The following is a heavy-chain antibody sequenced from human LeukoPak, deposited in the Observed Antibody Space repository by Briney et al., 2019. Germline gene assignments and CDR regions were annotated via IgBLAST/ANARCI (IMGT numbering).Heavy chain of an antibody. D-gene: IGHD3-22*01. J-gene: IGHJ4*02. V-gene: IGHV3-30*04. CDR3: ARDGERYYYDSSGYPDY. CDR2: ISYDGSNK. CDR1: GFTFSSYA. Sequence: PGGSLRLSCAASGFTFSSYAMHWVRQAPGKGLEWVAVISYDGSNKYYADSVKGRFTISRDNSKNALYLQMNSLRAEDTAVYYCARDGERYYYDSSGYPDYWGQGTLVTVSS.